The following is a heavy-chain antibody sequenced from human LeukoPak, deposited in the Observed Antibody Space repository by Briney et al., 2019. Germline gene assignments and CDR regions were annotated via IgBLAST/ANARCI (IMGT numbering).Heavy chain of an antibody. V-gene: IGHV4-34*01. J-gene: IGHJ5*02. Sequence: SETLSLTCAVYGGSFSGYYWSWLRQPPGKGLEWLGEINHSGSTNYNPSLKSRVTISVDTSKNQFSLKLSSVTAADTAVYYCARGRKTGDIVVVVAAIRAGWFDPWGQGTLVTVSS. CDR2: INHSGST. D-gene: IGHD2-15*01. CDR1: GGSFSGYY. CDR3: ARGRKTGDIVVVVAAIRAGWFDP.